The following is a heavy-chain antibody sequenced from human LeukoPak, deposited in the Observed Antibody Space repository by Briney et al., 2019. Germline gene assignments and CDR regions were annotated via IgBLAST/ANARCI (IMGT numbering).Heavy chain of an antibody. CDR2: IYYSGST. CDR3: VRDRELNY. Sequence: SDTLSLTCTVSGGSISSYYWSWIRQPPGKGLEWIGYIYYSGSTNYNPSLKSRVTISVDTSKNQFSLKLSSVIAADTAVYYCVRDRELNYWGQGILVTVSS. D-gene: IGHD5-24*01. J-gene: IGHJ4*02. CDR1: GGSISSYY. V-gene: IGHV4-59*01.